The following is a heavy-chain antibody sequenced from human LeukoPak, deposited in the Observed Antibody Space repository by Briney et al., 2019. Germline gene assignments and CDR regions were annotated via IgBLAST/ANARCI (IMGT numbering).Heavy chain of an antibody. Sequence: GGSLRLSCVASGDSGFTFSNYWMHWVRQAPGKGLVWVSRIDSDGSTPRLADSVKGRFTVSRDNAKNTLYLQMNSLRAEDTAVYHCATAVSQYSISWYLCDYRGQGTLVTVSS. CDR2: IDSDGSTP. V-gene: IGHV3-74*01. CDR3: ATAVSQYSISWYLCDY. J-gene: IGHJ4*02. D-gene: IGHD6-13*01. CDR1: GDSGFTFSNYW.